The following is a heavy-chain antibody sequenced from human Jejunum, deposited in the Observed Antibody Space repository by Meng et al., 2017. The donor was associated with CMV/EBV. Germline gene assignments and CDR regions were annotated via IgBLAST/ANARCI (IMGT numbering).Heavy chain of an antibody. V-gene: IGHV4-38-2*02. Sequence: YYGGAILQPTGKGLEWIGSIYQSGSSFYNPSLKSRITISIDTSKIQFSLRLSSVTAADTAVYYCARDRTTMINDAGLGYFRLDPWGQGVLVTVSS. J-gene: IGHJ5*02. CDR1: YY. D-gene: IGHD2/OR15-2a*01. CDR3: ARDRTTMINDAGLGYFRLDP. CDR2: IYQSGSS.